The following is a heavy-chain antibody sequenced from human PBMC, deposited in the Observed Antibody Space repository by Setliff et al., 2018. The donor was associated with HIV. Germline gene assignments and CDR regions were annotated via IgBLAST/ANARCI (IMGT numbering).Heavy chain of an antibody. CDR2: LTQRGST. CDR3: ARGARATFGELLKANWFDP. J-gene: IGHJ5*02. Sequence: SETLSLTCAVYGGSFSGYYWRWSRQSPGKGLEWIGELTQRGSTNYNPSPKSRVTTSVDPSKNQFALNLKAVTAADTAGYYCARGARATFGELLKANWFDPWGKGTLVTVSS. V-gene: IGHV4-34*01. CDR1: GGSFSGYY. D-gene: IGHD3-10*01.